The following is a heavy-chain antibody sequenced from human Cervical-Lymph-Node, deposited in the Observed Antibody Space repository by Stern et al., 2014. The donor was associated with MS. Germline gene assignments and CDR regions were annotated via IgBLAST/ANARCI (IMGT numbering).Heavy chain of an antibody. Sequence: VQLVESGAEVKKPGSSVKVSCKASGGSFSAYSMNWVRQAPGQGPAGMGWIAADSGGTKSAQNFQGRVTMTRDTSISTFYMELSGLTSDDTAVFCCARERHSMDVWGQGTTVTVSS. J-gene: IGHJ6*02. CDR2: IAADSGGT. CDR1: GGSFSAYS. CDR3: ARERHSMDV. V-gene: IGHV1-2*02.